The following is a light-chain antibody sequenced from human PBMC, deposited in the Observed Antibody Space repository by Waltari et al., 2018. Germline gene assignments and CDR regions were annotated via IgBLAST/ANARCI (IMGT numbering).Light chain of an antibody. V-gene: IGLV2-14*01. J-gene: IGLJ1*01. CDR3: SSYTTSSAPGV. Sequence: QSALTQPASVSGSPGQSITISCSGTDSDVGAYDFVSWYQQHPGKAPPRIIYEDSNRPSGISNRFSASKSGNTASLTISGLQAEDEADYYCSSYTTSSAPGVFGTGTRVTVL. CDR1: DSDVGAYDF. CDR2: EDS.